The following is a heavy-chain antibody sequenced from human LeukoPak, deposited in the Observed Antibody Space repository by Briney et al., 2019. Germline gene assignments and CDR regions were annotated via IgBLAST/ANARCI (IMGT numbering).Heavy chain of an antibody. D-gene: IGHD6-19*01. CDR1: GYTFTGYY. V-gene: IGHV1-2*02. CDR2: INPNSGGT. J-gene: IGHJ4*02. CDR3: AREPIAVAAIDY. Sequence: GASVKVSCRASGYTFTGYYMHWVRQAPGQGLEWMGWINPNSGGTNYAQKFQGRVTMTRDTSISTAYMELSRLRSDDTAVYYCAREPIAVAAIDYWGQGTLVTVSS.